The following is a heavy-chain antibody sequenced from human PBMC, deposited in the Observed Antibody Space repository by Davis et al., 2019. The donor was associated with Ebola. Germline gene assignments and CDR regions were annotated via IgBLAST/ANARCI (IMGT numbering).Heavy chain of an antibody. CDR3: ASSIAVAGNYYYYGMDV. CDR1: GYTFTYRY. Sequence: SVKVSCKASGYTFTYRYLHWVRQASGQALEWMGWITPFNGNTKYAQKFQDRVTITRDRSMRTAYMELSSLKSEDTAMYYCASSIAVAGNYYYYGMDVWGQGTTVTVSS. CDR2: ITPFNGNT. D-gene: IGHD6-19*01. J-gene: IGHJ6*02. V-gene: IGHV1-45*02.